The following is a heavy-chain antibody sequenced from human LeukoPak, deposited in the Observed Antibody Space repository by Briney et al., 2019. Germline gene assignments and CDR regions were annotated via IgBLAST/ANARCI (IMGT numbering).Heavy chain of an antibody. V-gene: IGHV5-51*01. Sequence: GESLKISCKGSGYSFTSYWIGRVRQRPGKGLEWMGIIYPGDSDTRYSPSFQGQVTISADKSISTAFLQWSSLKASDTAMYYCXXXXSTSXSXXWXXXTLVTVSS. CDR1: GYSFTSYW. J-gene: IGHJ4*01. D-gene: IGHD2-2*01. CDR3: XXXXSTSXSXX. CDR2: IYPGDSDT.